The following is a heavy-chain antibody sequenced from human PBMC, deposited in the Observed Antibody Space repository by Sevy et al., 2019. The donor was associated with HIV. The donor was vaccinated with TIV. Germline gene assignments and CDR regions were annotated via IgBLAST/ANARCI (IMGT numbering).Heavy chain of an antibody. D-gene: IGHD2-8*01. J-gene: IGHJ4*02. CDR2: FSFGCGRI. V-gene: IGHV3-23*01. Sequence: GSLRLSCAASGFTFAKYSMSWVRQAPGKGLEWVSTFSFGCGRINYADSVKGRFTISRDDSKNTLFLQMNSLRAEDTATYFCAREGCTLPHDYWGQGTLVTVSS. CDR3: AREGCTLPHDY. CDR1: GFTFAKYS.